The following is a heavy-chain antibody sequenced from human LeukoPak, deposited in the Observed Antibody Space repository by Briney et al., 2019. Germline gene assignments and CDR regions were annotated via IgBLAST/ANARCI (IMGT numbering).Heavy chain of an antibody. D-gene: IGHD3-22*01. CDR2: IYYSGST. CDR3: ARDPIYYDSSGYYYLFVY. V-gene: IGHV4-39*07. Sequence: TLSLTCTVSGGSISSSSYYWGWIRQPPGKGLEWIGSIYYSGSTYYNPSLKSRVTISVDTSKNQFSLKLSSVTAADTAVYYCARDPIYYDSSGYYYLFVYWGQGTLVTVSS. CDR1: GGSISSSSYY. J-gene: IGHJ4*02.